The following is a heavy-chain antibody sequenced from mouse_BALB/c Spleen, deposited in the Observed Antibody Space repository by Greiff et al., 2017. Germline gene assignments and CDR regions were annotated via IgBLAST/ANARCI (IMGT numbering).Heavy chain of an antibody. CDR2: ISYSGST. J-gene: IGHJ2*01. V-gene: IGHV3-8*02. CDR3: ARRTPDYDYFDY. D-gene: IGHD2-4*01. Sequence: EVKLVESGPSLVKPSQTLSLTCSVTGDSITSGYWNWIRKFPGNKLEYMGYISYSGSTYYNPSLKSRISITRDTSKNQYYLQLNSVTTEDTATYYCARRTPDYDYFDYWGQGTTLTVSS. CDR1: GDSITSGY.